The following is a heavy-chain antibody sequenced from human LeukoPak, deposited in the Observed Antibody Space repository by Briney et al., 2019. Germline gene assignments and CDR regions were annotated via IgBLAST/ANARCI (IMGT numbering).Heavy chain of an antibody. V-gene: IGHV1-69*05. CDR2: IIPIFGTA. CDR1: GGTFSSYA. J-gene: IGHJ4*02. CDR3: ARGDFGEGAEI. Sequence: VASVKVSCKASGGTFSSYAISWVRQSPGQGLEWMGGIIPIFGTANYAQKFQGRVTMTTDTSTSTDYMELRSLRSDDTAVYYCARGDFGEGAEIWGQGTLATVSS. D-gene: IGHD3-3*01.